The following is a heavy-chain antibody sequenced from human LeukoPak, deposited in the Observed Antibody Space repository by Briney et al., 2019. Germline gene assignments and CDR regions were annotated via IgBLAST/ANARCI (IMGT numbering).Heavy chain of an antibody. CDR1: GGSFSGYY. J-gene: IGHJ4*02. CDR3: AREAQKYCSGGSCYGPGDY. CDR2: INHSGST. Sequence: SETLSLTCAVYGGSFSGYYWSWIRQPQGKGLEWIGEINHSGSTNYNPSLKSRVTISVDTSKNQFSLKLSSVTAADTAVYYCAREAQKYCSGGSCYGPGDYWGQGTLVTVSS. D-gene: IGHD2-15*01. V-gene: IGHV4-34*01.